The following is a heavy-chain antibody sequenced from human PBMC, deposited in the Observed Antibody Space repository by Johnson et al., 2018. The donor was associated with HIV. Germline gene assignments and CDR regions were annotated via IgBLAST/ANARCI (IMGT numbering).Heavy chain of an antibody. CDR1: GFTVSSNY. V-gene: IGHV3-53*01. Sequence: VQLVESGGGLIQPGGSLRLSCAASGFTVSSNYMSWVRQAPGKGLEWVSVIYSDGSTYYADSVKGRFTISRDNSKNTLYVQMNSLRAEDTAVYYCARGIQPDAFDIWGQGTMVTVSS. J-gene: IGHJ3*02. CDR2: IYSDGST. D-gene: IGHD2-2*01. CDR3: ARGIQPDAFDI.